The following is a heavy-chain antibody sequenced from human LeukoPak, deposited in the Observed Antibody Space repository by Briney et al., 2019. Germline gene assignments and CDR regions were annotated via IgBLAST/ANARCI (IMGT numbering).Heavy chain of an antibody. J-gene: IGHJ4*02. Sequence: ASVKVSCKASGGTFSSYAISWVRQAPGQGLEWMGGIIPIFGTANYAQKFQGRVTITADKSTSTAYMELSSLRSEDTAVYYCARLDSSGYYRFDYWGQGTLVTVSS. CDR2: IIPIFGTA. V-gene: IGHV1-69*06. CDR3: ARLDSSGYYRFDY. CDR1: GGTFSSYA. D-gene: IGHD3-22*01.